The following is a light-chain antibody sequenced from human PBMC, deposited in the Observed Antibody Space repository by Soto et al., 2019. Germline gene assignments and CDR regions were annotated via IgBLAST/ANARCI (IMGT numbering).Light chain of an antibody. CDR2: DAS. CDR3: QQRSSWPLT. Sequence: EIVLTQSPATLSLSPGDSATLSCRASQSVRSYLAWYQQKRGQAPRLLIYDASNMATGIQARFSGSGSGTDFSLTISSLEPEDFAVYYCQQRSSWPLTFGGGTKVEIK. V-gene: IGKV3-11*01. J-gene: IGKJ4*01. CDR1: QSVRSY.